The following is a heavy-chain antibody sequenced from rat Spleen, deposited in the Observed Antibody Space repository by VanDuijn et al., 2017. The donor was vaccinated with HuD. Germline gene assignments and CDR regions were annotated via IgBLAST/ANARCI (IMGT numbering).Heavy chain of an antibody. Sequence: EVKLVESGGGLVQPGNSLKLSCAASGFTFSNYGMAWVRQAPTKGLEWVATISYDGSSTYYPDSVKGRFTISRDNAENTVYLQMNSLRSEDTATYYCAVSGYGYWGQGLMVTVSS. CDR2: ISYDGSST. CDR1: GFTFSNYG. J-gene: IGHJ2*01. D-gene: IGHD4-3*01. V-gene: IGHV5-29*01. CDR3: AVSGYGY.